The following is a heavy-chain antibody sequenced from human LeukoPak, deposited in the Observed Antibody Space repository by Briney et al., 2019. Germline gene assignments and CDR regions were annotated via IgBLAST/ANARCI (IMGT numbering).Heavy chain of an antibody. D-gene: IGHD3-22*01. J-gene: IGHJ3*01. CDR3: AGAPYYYDATKPRAFDV. CDR1: DGSISSYF. CDR2: IYYRGST. Sequence: PSETLSLTCTVSDGSISSYFWSWIRQPPGKGLEWIGYIYYRGSTNYNPSLKSRVTISVDTSKNQVSLKLRSGTAADTAVYYCAGAPYYYDATKPRAFDVWRQGTMVTVSS. V-gene: IGHV4-59*01.